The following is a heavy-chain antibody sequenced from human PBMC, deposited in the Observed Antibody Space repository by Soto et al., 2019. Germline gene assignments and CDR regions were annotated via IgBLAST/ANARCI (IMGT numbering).Heavy chain of an antibody. V-gene: IGHV1-69*12. D-gene: IGHD5-12*01. CDR2: FIPIFPTP. CDR1: GGTFSTSA. CDR3: ARDKDRLQLGGNYYYILDV. J-gene: IGHJ6*02. Sequence: QVQLEQSGAEVKKPGSSVKVSCKASGGTFSTSAISWVRQAPEQGLEWMGGFIPIFPTPDYAHKFQGRLTISADESTSKAYMELSGLKSDDTAVYYCARDKDRLQLGGNYYYILDVWGQGTTVTVSS.